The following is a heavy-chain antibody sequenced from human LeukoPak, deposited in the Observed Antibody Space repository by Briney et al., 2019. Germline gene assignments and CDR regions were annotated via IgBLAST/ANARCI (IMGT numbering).Heavy chain of an antibody. Sequence: GGSLRLSCAASGFTFSSYSMNWVRQAPGKGLEWVSYISSSSSTIYYADSVKGRFTISRDNAKNSLYLQMNTLRVEDTAVYYCARIYGSGVDTSWGQGTLVTVSS. CDR2: ISSSSSTI. D-gene: IGHD3-10*01. J-gene: IGHJ4*02. CDR1: GFTFSSYS. CDR3: ARIYGSGVDTS. V-gene: IGHV3-48*01.